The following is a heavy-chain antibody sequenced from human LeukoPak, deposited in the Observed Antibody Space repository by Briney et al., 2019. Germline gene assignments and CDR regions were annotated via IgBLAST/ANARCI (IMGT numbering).Heavy chain of an antibody. CDR3: ARDFYDTSGYYYDY. Sequence: GGSLRLSCAASGFSFSRYWMTWVRQAPGKGLEWVANIKEDGSEKYYVDSVKGRFTISRDNDKNSLDLQMNSLRAEDTAVYYCARDFYDTSGYYYDYWGQGTLVTVSS. D-gene: IGHD3-22*01. CDR1: GFSFSRYW. CDR2: IKEDGSEK. J-gene: IGHJ4*02. V-gene: IGHV3-7*01.